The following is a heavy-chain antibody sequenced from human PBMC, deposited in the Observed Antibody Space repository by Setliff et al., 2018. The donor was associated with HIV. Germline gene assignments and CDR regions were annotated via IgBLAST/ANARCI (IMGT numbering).Heavy chain of an antibody. CDR3: ARYGSDWFFDL. Sequence: ASVKVSCKASGYTFTTFGLSWVRQAPGQGLEWMGWINTETGTPMYAQGFTGRFVFSLDTAISTAYLQIDSLNAEDTAVYYCARYGSDWFFDLWGRGTLVTVSS. CDR2: INTETGTP. J-gene: IGHJ2*01. D-gene: IGHD4-17*01. V-gene: IGHV7-4-1*01. CDR1: GYTFTTFG.